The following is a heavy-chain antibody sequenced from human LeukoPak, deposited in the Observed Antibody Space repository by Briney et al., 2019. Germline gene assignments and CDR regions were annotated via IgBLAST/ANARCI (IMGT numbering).Heavy chain of an antibody. Sequence: PGGSLRLSCAASGFTFSSYAVSWVRQAPGKGLEWVSAISGSGGSTYYADSVKGRFTISRDNSKNTLYLQMNSLRAEDTAVYYCARPPQLPHPFDYWGQGTLVTVSS. CDR2: ISGSGGST. D-gene: IGHD2-2*01. J-gene: IGHJ4*02. V-gene: IGHV3-23*01. CDR3: ARPPQLPHPFDY. CDR1: GFTFSSYA.